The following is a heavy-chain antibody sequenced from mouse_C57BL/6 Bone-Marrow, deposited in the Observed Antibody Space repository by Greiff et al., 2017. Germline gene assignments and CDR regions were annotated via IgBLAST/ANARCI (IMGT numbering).Heavy chain of an antibody. D-gene: IGHD1-1*01. J-gene: IGHJ2*01. V-gene: IGHV1-69*01. CDR2: IDPSDSYT. Sequence: QVQLQQPGAELVMPGASVKLSCKASGYTFTSYWMHWVKQRPGQGLEWIGEIDPSDSYTNYNQKFKGKFTLTVDKSSSTAYMQLSSLKSEDSAVYYCARGLYYGSSDYFDYWGQGTTRTVSS. CDR1: GYTFTSYW. CDR3: ARGLYYGSSDYFDY.